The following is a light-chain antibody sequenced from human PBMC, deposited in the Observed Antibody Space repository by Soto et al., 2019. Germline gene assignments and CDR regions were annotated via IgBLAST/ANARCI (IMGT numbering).Light chain of an antibody. CDR2: GAS. CDR1: QSIYRNF. Sequence: EIVLTQSPGTLSLSPGERATLSCRASQSIYRNFVAWYQQRPGQAPRLLISGASTRSTGISDRFSGSVSGTDFTLTISRLEPEDFAVYYCQQYGATPWTFAQGTKVDIK. J-gene: IGKJ1*01. CDR3: QQYGATPWT. V-gene: IGKV3-20*01.